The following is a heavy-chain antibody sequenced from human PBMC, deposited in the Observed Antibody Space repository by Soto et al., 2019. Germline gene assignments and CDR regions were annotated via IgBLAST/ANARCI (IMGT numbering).Heavy chain of an antibody. CDR1: GFTFSSYA. D-gene: IGHD2-15*01. J-gene: IGHJ4*02. CDR3: AMLPTPRLFDY. V-gene: IGHV3-30-3*01. Sequence: QVQLVESGGGVVQPGRSLRLSCAASGFTFSSYAMHWVRQAPGKGLEWVAVISYDGSNKYYADSVKGRFTISRDNSKNTLYLQMNSLRAEDTAVYYCAMLPTPRLFDYWCQGTLVTASS. CDR2: ISYDGSNK.